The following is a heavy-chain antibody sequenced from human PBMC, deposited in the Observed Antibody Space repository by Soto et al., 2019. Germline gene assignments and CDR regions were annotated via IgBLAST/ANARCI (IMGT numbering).Heavy chain of an antibody. V-gene: IGHV1-8*01. CDR1: GYTFTSYD. J-gene: IGHJ4*02. CDR2: MNPNSGNT. D-gene: IGHD2-15*01. Sequence: ASVKVSCKASGYTFTSYDINWVRQATGQGLEWMGWMNPNSGNTGYAQKFQGRVTMTRNTSISTAYMELSSLRSEDTAVYYCARVGYCSGGSCYPFRYWGQGTLVTVSS. CDR3: ARVGYCSGGSCYPFRY.